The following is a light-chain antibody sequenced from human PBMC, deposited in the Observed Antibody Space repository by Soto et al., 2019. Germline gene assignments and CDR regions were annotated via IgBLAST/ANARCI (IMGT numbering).Light chain of an antibody. CDR3: QQRFRTPYT. Sequence: DIQMTQSPSSLSASVGDRVTITCRASQTINKNLNWYQQKPGQAPNLLIYSASDFRSGVPSRFSGSVSGTEFTLTINGLQPEDFATYYCQQRFRTPYTFGQGTDLAI. CDR1: QTINKN. V-gene: IGKV1-39*01. J-gene: IGKJ2*01. CDR2: SAS.